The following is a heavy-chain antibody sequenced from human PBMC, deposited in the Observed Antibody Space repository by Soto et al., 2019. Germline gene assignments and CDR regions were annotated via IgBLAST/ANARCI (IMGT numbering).Heavy chain of an antibody. CDR2: IPYDGSNK. D-gene: IGHD1-7*01. J-gene: IGHJ4*02. V-gene: IGHV3-30*18. CDR1: GFTFSSYG. CDR3: AKSSEYNWNYGDFDY. Sequence: QVQLVESGGGVVQPGRSLRLSCAASGFTFSSYGMHWVRQAPGKGLEWVAVIPYDGSNKYYADSVKGRFTISRDNSKNTLYLQMNSLRAEDTAVYYCAKSSEYNWNYGDFDYWGQGTLVTVSS.